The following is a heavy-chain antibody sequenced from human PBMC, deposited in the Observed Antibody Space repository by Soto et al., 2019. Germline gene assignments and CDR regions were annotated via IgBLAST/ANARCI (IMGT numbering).Heavy chain of an antibody. CDR2: INHSGST. V-gene: IGHV4-34*01. CDR3: ARGIWTMTRGAYYFDL. D-gene: IGHD3-10*01. CDR1: GVSFSGYY. J-gene: IGHJ4*02. Sequence: SETLSLTCAVYGVSFSGYYWSWIRQPPGKGLEWIGEINHSGSTNYNPSLKSRVTISVDTSASTVYMDLSSLTSEDTAVYYCARGIWTMTRGAYYFDLWGQGTLVTVSS.